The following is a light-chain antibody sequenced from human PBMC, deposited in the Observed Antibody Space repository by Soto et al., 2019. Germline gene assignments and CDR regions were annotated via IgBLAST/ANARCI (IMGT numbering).Light chain of an antibody. V-gene: IGKV3D-15*01. CDR3: QQYNGWPLT. J-gene: IGKJ4*01. Sequence: IVMTQSPATLSVSPWERATLSCRASQSVSSNLAWYQQKPGQAPSLLIYDISARATGIPTRFSGSGSGTEFTLTISSLQSEDFAVYYCQQYNGWPLTFGGGTKVDIK. CDR1: QSVSSN. CDR2: DIS.